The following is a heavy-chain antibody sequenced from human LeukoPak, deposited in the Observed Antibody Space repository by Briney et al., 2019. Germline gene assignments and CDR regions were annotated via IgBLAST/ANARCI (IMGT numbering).Heavy chain of an antibody. D-gene: IGHD3-22*01. Sequence: SVKVSCKASGGTFSSYAISWVRQAPGQGLEWMGGIIPIFGTANYAQKFQGRVTITADESTSTAYMELSGLRSEDTAVYYCARSRYYYDSSGYYLDWFDPWGQGTLVTVSS. V-gene: IGHV1-69*01. J-gene: IGHJ5*02. CDR1: GGTFSSYA. CDR2: IIPIFGTA. CDR3: ARSRYYYDSSGYYLDWFDP.